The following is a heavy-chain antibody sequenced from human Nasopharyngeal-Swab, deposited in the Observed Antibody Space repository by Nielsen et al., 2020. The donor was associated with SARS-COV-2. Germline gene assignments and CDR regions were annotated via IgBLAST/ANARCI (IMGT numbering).Heavy chain of an antibody. CDR2: IYTSGST. V-gene: IGHV4-61*02. J-gene: IGHJ6*03. CDR3: ARASYDFWSGYYLADYMDV. Sequence: RQAPGKGLEWIGRIYTSGSTNYNPSLKSRVTISVDTSKNQFYLKLSSVTAADTAVYYCARASYDFWSGYYLADYMDVWGKGTTVTVSS. D-gene: IGHD3-3*01.